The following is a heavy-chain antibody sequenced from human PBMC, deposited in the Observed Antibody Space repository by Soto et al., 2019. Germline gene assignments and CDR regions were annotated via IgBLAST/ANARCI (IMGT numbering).Heavy chain of an antibody. D-gene: IGHD2-2*01. Sequence: CKGSGYSFTSYWIGWVRQMPGKGLEWMGIIYPGDSDTRYSPSFQGQVTISADKSISTAYLQWSSLKASDTAMYYCARQIVVVPAAMLDAFDIWGQGTMVTVS. V-gene: IGHV5-51*01. CDR3: ARQIVVVPAAMLDAFDI. J-gene: IGHJ3*02. CDR2: IYPGDSDT. CDR1: GYSFTSYW.